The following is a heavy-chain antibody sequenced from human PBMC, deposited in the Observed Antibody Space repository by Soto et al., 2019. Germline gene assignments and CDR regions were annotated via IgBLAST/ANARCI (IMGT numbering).Heavy chain of an antibody. CDR3: ITDPGEYETF. CDR2: IKNKADGETT. J-gene: IGHJ4*02. D-gene: IGHD4-17*01. Sequence: GGSLRLSCAVSGITFINAWMSWVRQAPGKGLEWVARIKNKADGETTDYAAPVKGRFTIWRDDSRNMLFLQLNNLKAEDTAVYYCITDPGEYETFWGRGTLVTVPQ. V-gene: IGHV3-15*01. CDR1: GITFINAW.